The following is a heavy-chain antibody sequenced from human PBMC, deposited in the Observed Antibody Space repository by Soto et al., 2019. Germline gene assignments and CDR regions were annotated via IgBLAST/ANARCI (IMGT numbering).Heavy chain of an antibody. CDR1: GYTFTSYG. V-gene: IGHV1-18*01. Sequence: QVQLVQSGAEVKKPGASVKVSCKASGYTFTSYGISWVRQAPGQGLEWMGWISAYNGNTNYAQKLQGRVTMTTDTSTSTAYMELRSLRTDDTAVYYCAREVAAAGTRENWFDPWGQGTLVTVSS. D-gene: IGHD6-13*01. CDR3: AREVAAAGTRENWFDP. CDR2: ISAYNGNT. J-gene: IGHJ5*02.